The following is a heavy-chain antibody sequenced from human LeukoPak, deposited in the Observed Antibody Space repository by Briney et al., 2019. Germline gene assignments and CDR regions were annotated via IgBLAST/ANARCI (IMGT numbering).Heavy chain of an antibody. CDR1: GFTFPNYW. V-gene: IGHV3-7*01. J-gene: IGHJ6*03. CDR3: ARVALYYYYMDV. CDR2: IRQDGSEK. Sequence: QPGGSLRLSCAASGFTFPNYWMSWVRQAPGKGLEWVANIRQDGSEKFYVDSVKGRFTISRDNDKSSLYLQMNSLRGEDTAVYFCARVALYYYYMDVWGKGTTVTVSS.